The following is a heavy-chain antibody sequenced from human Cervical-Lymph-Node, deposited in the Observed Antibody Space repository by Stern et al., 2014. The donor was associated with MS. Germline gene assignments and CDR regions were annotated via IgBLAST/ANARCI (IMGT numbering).Heavy chain of an antibody. CDR2: ISYSGTT. CDR1: SVSVRSTSYY. Sequence: QVQLQESGPGPVKASETLSLTCSVSSVSVRSTSYYWGWVRQPPGKGLEWVARISYSGTTYYNTSLKTRFIISLDPPNTHFSLKMTSVTAADTAVYYCASLRVGATRYYYHGMDVWGQGTSVTVSS. D-gene: IGHD1-26*01. CDR3: ASLRVGATRYYYHGMDV. V-gene: IGHV4-39*01. J-gene: IGHJ6*02.